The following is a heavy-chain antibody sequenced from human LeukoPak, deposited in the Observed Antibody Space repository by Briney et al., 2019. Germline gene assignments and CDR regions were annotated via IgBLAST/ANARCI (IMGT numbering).Heavy chain of an antibody. Sequence: ASVKVSCKASGGTFSSYAISWVRQAPGQGLEWMGGIIPIFGTANYAQKFQGRVTITADESTSTAYMELSSLRSEDTAVYYCASSAKFGVVDYLDYWGQGTLVTVSS. CDR1: GGTFSSYA. D-gene: IGHD3-3*01. J-gene: IGHJ4*02. CDR3: ASSAKFGVVDYLDY. CDR2: IIPIFGTA. V-gene: IGHV1-69*13.